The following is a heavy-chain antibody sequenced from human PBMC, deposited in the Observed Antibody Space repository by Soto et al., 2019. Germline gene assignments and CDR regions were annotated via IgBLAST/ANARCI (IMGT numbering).Heavy chain of an antibody. CDR3: ARAGVGVVTYYGMDV. D-gene: IGHD3-3*01. CDR1: GGSFSGYY. Sequence: SETLSLTCAVYGGSFSGYYWSWIRQPPGKGLEWIGEINHSGSTNYNPSLKSRVTISVDTSKNQFSLKLSSVTAADTAVYYCARAGVGVVTYYGMDVWGQGTTVTVS. V-gene: IGHV4-34*01. J-gene: IGHJ6*02. CDR2: INHSGST.